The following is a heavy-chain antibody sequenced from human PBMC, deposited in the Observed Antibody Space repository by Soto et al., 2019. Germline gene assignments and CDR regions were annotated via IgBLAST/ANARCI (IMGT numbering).Heavy chain of an antibody. Sequence: ASVKVSCKVSGYTLPELSMHWVRQAPGKGLEWMGGFDPEDGETIYAQKFQGRVTMTEDTSTDTAYMELSSLRSEDTAVYYCATVKSGFTIFGVVTDNNWFDPWGQGTLVTVSS. V-gene: IGHV1-24*01. CDR2: FDPEDGET. J-gene: IGHJ5*02. D-gene: IGHD3-3*01. CDR3: ATVKSGFTIFGVVTDNNWFDP. CDR1: GYTLPELS.